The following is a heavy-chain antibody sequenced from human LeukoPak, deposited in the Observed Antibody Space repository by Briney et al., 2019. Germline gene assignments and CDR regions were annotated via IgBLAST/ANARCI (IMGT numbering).Heavy chain of an antibody. CDR1: GFTFSSYA. V-gene: IGHV3-23*01. CDR3: ARDRTLSYYDSSGYYGIF. Sequence: GGSLRLSCAASGFTFSSYAMSWVRQAPGKGLEWVSAISGSGGSTYYADSVKGRFTISRDNSKNTLYLQMNSLRAEDTAVYYCARDRTLSYYDSSGYYGIFWGQGTLVTVSS. D-gene: IGHD3-22*01. J-gene: IGHJ4*02. CDR2: ISGSGGST.